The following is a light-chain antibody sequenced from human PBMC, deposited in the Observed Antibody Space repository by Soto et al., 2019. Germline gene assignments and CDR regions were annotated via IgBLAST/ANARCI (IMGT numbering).Light chain of an antibody. CDR2: GAS. CDR1: QSVSGN. V-gene: IGKV3-15*01. CDR3: QQYNNWPLYT. J-gene: IGKJ2*01. Sequence: EIVMPQSPAILSVSPGERATLSCRASQSVSGNLAWYQHKPGQAPRLLIYGASTRATGIPARFSGSGSGTEFTLTISSLQSEDVAVYYCQQYNNWPLYTFGQGTKLEIK.